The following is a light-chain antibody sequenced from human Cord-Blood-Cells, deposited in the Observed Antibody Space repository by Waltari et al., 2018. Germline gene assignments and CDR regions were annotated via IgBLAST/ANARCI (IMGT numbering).Light chain of an antibody. V-gene: IGLV3-21*04. CDR2: YES. Sequence: SHVLTQPPSVSVAPGKPARITCGGNNIGSKSVHWYQQKPGQAPVLGIYYESDRPSGIPERFSGSNSGNTATLTISRVEAGDEAGYYCQVWDSSSYQVFGGGTKLTVL. CDR1: NIGSKS. J-gene: IGLJ3*02. CDR3: QVWDSSSYQV.